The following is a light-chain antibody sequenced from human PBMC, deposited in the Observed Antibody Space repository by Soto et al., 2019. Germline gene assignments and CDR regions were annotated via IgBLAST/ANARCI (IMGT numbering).Light chain of an antibody. J-gene: IGLJ1*01. CDR2: EVS. CDR1: SSDVGGYNF. V-gene: IGLV2-8*01. CDR3: SSYAGSNNFV. Sequence: QSVLTQPPSASGSPGQSVTISCTGTSSDVGGYNFVSWYQQYPGKAPKLMISEVSRRPSGVPERFSGSKSGNTASLTVSGLQADDEAHYYCSSYAGSNNFVFGTGTKVTVL.